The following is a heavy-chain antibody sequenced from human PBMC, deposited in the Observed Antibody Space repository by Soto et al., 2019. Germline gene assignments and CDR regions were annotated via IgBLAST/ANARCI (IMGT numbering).Heavy chain of an antibody. CDR2: INHSGST. CDR1: GGSFGGYY. D-gene: IGHD2-8*01. Sequence: SETLSLTCAVYGGSFGGYYWSWIRQPPGKGLEWIGEINHSGSTNYNPSLKSRVTISVDTSKNQFSLKLSSVTAADTAVYYCARAEIVLMVYAMPYYYYYGMDVWGQGTTVTVPS. V-gene: IGHV4-34*01. CDR3: ARAEIVLMVYAMPYYYYYGMDV. J-gene: IGHJ6*02.